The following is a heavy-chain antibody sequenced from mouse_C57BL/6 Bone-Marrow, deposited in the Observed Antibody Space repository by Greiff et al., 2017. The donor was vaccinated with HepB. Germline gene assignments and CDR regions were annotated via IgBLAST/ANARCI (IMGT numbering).Heavy chain of an antibody. V-gene: IGHV1-59*01. CDR1: GYTFTSYW. CDR3: ARSWITTDYYAMDY. D-gene: IGHD1-1*01. J-gene: IGHJ4*01. Sequence: QVQLQQPGAELVRPGTSVKLSCKASGYTFTSYWMHWVKQRPGQGLEWIGVIDPSDSYTNYNQKFKGKATLTVDTSSSTAYMQLSSLTSEDSAVYYCARSWITTDYYAMDYWGQGTSVTVSS. CDR2: IDPSDSYT.